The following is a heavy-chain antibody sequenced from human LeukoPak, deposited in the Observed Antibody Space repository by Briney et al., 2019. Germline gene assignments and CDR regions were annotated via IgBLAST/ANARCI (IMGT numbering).Heavy chain of an antibody. CDR3: ARGYCTSSSCYNDY. D-gene: IGHD2-2*02. V-gene: IGHV3-30*04. Sequence: PGGSPRVSCATSGFTFSSYAFHCVGQAPVMGLDWVATMSFDVNNKYYADSVRGRFTISRDNSKNTLYLQMNSLRAEDTAVYSCARGYCTSSSCYNDYWGQGTLVTVSS. CDR1: GFTFSSYA. J-gene: IGHJ4*02. CDR2: MSFDVNNK.